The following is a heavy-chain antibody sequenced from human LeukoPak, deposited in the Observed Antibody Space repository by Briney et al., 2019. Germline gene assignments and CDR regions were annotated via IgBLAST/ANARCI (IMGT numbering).Heavy chain of an antibody. CDR1: GFTFSSYA. J-gene: IGHJ4*02. D-gene: IGHD6-19*01. CDR3: ASSFLSYSSGWYNYY. V-gene: IGHV3-23*01. Sequence: PGGSLRLSCAASGFTFSSYAMSWVRQAPGKGLEWVSAISGSGGSTYYADSVKGRFTISRDNSKNTLYLQMNSLRAEDTAVYYCASSFLSYSSGWYNYYWGQGTLVTVSS. CDR2: ISGSGGST.